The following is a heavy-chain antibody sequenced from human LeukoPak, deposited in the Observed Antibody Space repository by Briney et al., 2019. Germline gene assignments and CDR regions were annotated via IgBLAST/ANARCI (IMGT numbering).Heavy chain of an antibody. CDR2: ISASGGST. CDR3: AKGFYGDPRSHLDY. Sequence: PGGSLRLSCAASGFTFSSYAMSWVRQAPGKGLEWVSAISASGGSTYYADSVKGRFTISRDNSKNTLYPQMNSLRAEDTAVYYCAKGFYGDPRSHLDYWGQGTLVTVSS. D-gene: IGHD4-17*01. V-gene: IGHV3-23*01. CDR1: GFTFSSYA. J-gene: IGHJ4*02.